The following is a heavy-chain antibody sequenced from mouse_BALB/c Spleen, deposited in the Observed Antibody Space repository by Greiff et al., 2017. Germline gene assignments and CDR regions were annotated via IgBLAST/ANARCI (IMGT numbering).Heavy chain of an antibody. CDR3: ARSTMIALYYAMDY. V-gene: IGHV1S56*01. Sequence: VQLQQSGPELVKPGASVRISCKASGYTFTSYYIHWVKQRPGQGLEWIGWIYPGNVNTKYNEKFKGKATLTADKSSSTAYMQLSSLTSEDSAVYFCARSTMIALYYAMDYWGQGTSVTVSS. J-gene: IGHJ4*01. CDR2: IYPGNVNT. CDR1: GYTFTSYY. D-gene: IGHD2-4*01.